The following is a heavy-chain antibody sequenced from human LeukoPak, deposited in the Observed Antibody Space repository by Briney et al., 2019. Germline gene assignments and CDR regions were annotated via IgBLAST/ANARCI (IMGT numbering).Heavy chain of an antibody. CDR3: ARVGGYCSSTSCFDAFDI. V-gene: IGHV4-59*12. CDR2: IYYSGST. CDR1: GGSISSYY. J-gene: IGHJ3*02. Sequence: PSETLSLTCTVSGGSISSYYWSWIRQPPGKGLEWIGYIYYSGSTNYNPSLKSRVTMSVDTSKNQFSLKLSPVIAADTAVYYCARVGGYCSSTSCFDAFDIWGQGTMVTVSS. D-gene: IGHD2-2*01.